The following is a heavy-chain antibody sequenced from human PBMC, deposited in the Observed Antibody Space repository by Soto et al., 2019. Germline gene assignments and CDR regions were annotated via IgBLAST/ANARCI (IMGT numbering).Heavy chain of an antibody. J-gene: IGHJ3*01. CDR3: ASWHEREHAYDV. V-gene: IGHV3-53*01. Sequence: DVQLVESGGGLIQPGESLRLSCAAFGLTVSGKKYVAWVRQAPGKGLEWISALYDVDGTYYADSVKGRFTTSSDSSKTTVYLKMNGLRTDDTAVYYCASWHEREHAYDVWGRGTTVTVSS. D-gene: IGHD1-1*01. CDR2: LYDVDGT. CDR1: GLTVSGKKY.